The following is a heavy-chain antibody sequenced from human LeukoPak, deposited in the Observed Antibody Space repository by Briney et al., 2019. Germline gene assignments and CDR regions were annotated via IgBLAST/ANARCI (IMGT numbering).Heavy chain of an antibody. CDR2: INHSGST. Sequence: SETLSLTCAVYGGSFSGYYWSWIRQPPGKGLEWIGEINHSGSTNYNPSLKSRVTISVDTSKNQFSLKLSSVTAADTAVYYCARVHSGYYYYMDVWGKGTTVTVSS. CDR1: GGSFSGYY. D-gene: IGHD3-22*01. V-gene: IGHV4-34*01. J-gene: IGHJ6*03. CDR3: ARVHSGYYYYMDV.